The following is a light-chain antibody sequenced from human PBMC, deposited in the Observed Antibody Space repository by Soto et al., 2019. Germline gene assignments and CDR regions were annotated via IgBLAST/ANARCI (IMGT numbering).Light chain of an antibody. CDR3: QQSNIMAT. J-gene: IGKJ5*01. Sequence: DIQMTQSPSTLSAYVGDSVSINCRASQSISAWLAWYQQKPGKAPKLLIYAASRLQPGVPSRFSGSGSGTDFTLTITTLQPEDFATYFCQQSNIMATFGQGTRLEIK. CDR1: QSISAW. V-gene: IGKV1-39*01. CDR2: AAS.